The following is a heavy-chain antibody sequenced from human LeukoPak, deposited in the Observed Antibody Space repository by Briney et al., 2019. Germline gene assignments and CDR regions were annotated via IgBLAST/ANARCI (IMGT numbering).Heavy chain of an antibody. CDR1: GYTFTSYA. CDR2: INTNTGNP. D-gene: IGHD3-9*01. J-gene: IGHJ4*02. V-gene: IGHV7-4-1*02. CDR3: ARDEFRIFWQRNAHYFDY. Sequence: SVKVSCKASGYTFTSYAMNWVRQAPGQGLEWMGWINTNTGNPTYAQGFTGRFVFSLDTSVSTAYLQISSLKAEDTAVYYCARDEFRIFWQRNAHYFDYWGQGTLVTVSS.